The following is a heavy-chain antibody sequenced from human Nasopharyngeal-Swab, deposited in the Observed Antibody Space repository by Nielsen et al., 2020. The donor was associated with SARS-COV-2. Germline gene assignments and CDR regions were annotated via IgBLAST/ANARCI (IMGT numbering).Heavy chain of an antibody. CDR1: GFVFSTYS. D-gene: IGHD3-10*01. V-gene: IGHV3-30*04. CDR2: ISVDGRNS. Sequence: GESLKISCAASGFVFSTYSMHWVRLAPGKGPEWVALISVDGRNSNYADSVKGRFIISRDNSEKTVDLQMNSLRGEDTAVYYCARARGYLTHYYMDVWGSGTTVTVSS. CDR3: ARARGYLTHYYMDV. J-gene: IGHJ6*03.